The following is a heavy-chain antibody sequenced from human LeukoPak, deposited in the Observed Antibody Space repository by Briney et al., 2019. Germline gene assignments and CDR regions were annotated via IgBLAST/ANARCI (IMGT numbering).Heavy chain of an antibody. CDR1: FTVRSNY. J-gene: IGHJ4*02. CDR2: ISISSNYI. CDR3: ARDGGGGLDY. V-gene: IGHV3-21*01. Sequence: GGSLRLSCGFTVRSNYMSWVRQAPGKGLEWVSCISISSNYIYYPDSVKGRFTISRDNAKNSLFLQMNSLRAEDTAVYYCARDGGGGLDYWGQGTLVTVSS. D-gene: IGHD2-15*01.